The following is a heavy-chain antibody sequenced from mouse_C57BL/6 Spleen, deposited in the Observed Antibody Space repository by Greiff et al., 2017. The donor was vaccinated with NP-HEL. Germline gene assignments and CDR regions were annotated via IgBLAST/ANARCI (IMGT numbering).Heavy chain of an antibody. Sequence: QVQLKESGAELARPGASVKLSCKASGYTFTSYGISWVKQRTGQGLEWIGEIYPRSGNTYYNEKFKGKSTLTADKSSSTAYMELRSLTSEDSAVYDSARSGKNYYGSSYEYYAMDYWGQGTSVTVSS. CDR2: IYPRSGNT. V-gene: IGHV1-81*01. D-gene: IGHD1-1*01. CDR1: GYTFTSYG. J-gene: IGHJ4*01. CDR3: ARSGKNYYGSSYEYYAMDY.